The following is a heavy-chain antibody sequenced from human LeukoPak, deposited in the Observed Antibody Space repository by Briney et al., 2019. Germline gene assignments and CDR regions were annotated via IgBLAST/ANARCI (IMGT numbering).Heavy chain of an antibody. J-gene: IGHJ6*03. D-gene: IGHD6-13*01. CDR2: IYTSGST. CDR1: GDSISSYY. V-gene: IGHV4-4*07. CDR3: ARDWYSSSWTSKYYYYYYMDV. Sequence: SETLSLTCTVSGDSISSYYWSWIRQPAGKGLEWIGRIYTSGSTNYNPSLKSRVTMSVDTSKNQFSLKLSSVTAADTAVYYCARDWYSSSWTSKYYYYYYMDVWGKGTTVTISS.